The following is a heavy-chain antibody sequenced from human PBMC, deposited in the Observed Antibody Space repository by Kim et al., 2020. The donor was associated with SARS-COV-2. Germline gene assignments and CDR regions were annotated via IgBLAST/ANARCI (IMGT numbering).Heavy chain of an antibody. V-gene: IGHV3-30*04. CDR2: ISYDGSNK. CDR1: GFTFSSYA. Sequence: GGSLRLSCAASGFTFSSYAMHWVRQAPGKGLEWVAVISYDGSNKYYADSVKGRFTISRDNSKNTLYLQMNSLRAEDTAVYYCARDMDYYDSSGYPTGDAFDIWGQGTMVTVSS. D-gene: IGHD3-22*01. J-gene: IGHJ3*02. CDR3: ARDMDYYDSSGYPTGDAFDI.